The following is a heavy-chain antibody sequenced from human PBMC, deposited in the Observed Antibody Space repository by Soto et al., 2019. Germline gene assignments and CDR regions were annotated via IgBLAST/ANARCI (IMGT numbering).Heavy chain of an antibody. CDR1: GFTFSSYS. V-gene: IGHV3-48*01. CDR2: ISSSSSTI. CDR3: AITTGTAPCGY. Sequence: EVQLVESGGGLVQPGGSLRLSCAASGFTFSSYSMNWVRQAPGKGLGWVSYISSSSSTIYYADSVKGRFTISRDNAKNSLYLQMNSLRAEDTAVYYCAITTGTAPCGYWGQGTLVTVST. D-gene: IGHD1-1*01. J-gene: IGHJ4*02.